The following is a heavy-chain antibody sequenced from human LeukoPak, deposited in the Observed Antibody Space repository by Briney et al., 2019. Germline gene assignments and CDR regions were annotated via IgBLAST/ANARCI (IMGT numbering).Heavy chain of an antibody. CDR2: ISFDGSYK. J-gene: IGHJ4*02. CDR3: AKDRVTAAGYYFDY. Sequence: ISFDGSYKYYADSVKGRFTISRDNSKNTLYLQMNSLRAEDTAVYYCAKDRVTAAGYYFDYWGQGTLVTVSS. V-gene: IGHV3-30*18. D-gene: IGHD6-13*01.